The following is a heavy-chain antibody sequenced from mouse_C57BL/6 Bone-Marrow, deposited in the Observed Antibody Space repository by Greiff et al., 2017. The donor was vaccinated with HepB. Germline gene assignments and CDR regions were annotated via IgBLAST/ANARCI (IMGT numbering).Heavy chain of an antibody. Sequence: QVQLQQPGAELVKPGASVKLSCKASGYTFTSYWMHWVKQRPGRGLEWIGRIDPNSGGTKYNEKFKSKATLTVDNPSSTAYMQLSRLTSEDSAVYYCARAVYYYGPAWGYFDYGGQGTTLTVSS. CDR2: IDPNSGGT. V-gene: IGHV1-72*01. D-gene: IGHD1-1*01. CDR3: ARAVYYYGPAWGYFDY. CDR1: GYTFTSYW. J-gene: IGHJ2*01.